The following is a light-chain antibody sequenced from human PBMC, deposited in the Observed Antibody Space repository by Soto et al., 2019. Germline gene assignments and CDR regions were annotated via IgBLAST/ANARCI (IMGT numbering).Light chain of an antibody. CDR3: QQYNDWPLT. CDR1: ESVSSN. Sequence: EVVMTQSPATLSVSPGERATLSCRASESVSSNLAWYQQRPGQAPRLVIYGASTRATGIPARFSGSGSGTEFTLTISSLQSEDFALYYCQQYNDWPLTCGQGTKVDIK. V-gene: IGKV3-15*01. J-gene: IGKJ1*01. CDR2: GAS.